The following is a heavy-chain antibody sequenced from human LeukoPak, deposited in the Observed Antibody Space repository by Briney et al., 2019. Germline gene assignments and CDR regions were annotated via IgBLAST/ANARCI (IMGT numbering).Heavy chain of an antibody. Sequence: GGSLRLSCAPSGFTFSNYVMHWVRQAPGKGLEWVAVIFYDRSNKYSADSAKSRFSISRDNSENTLFLQMNSLIAEDTAVYYCARVGSAWSYFDYWGQGTLVTVSS. CDR1: GFTFSNYV. D-gene: IGHD6-19*01. V-gene: IGHV3-33*02. CDR2: IFYDRSNK. CDR3: ARVGSAWSYFDY. J-gene: IGHJ4*02.